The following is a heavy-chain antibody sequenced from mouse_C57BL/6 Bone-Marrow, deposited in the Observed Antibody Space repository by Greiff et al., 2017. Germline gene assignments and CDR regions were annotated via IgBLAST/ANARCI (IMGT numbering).Heavy chain of an antibody. V-gene: IGHV10-1*01. D-gene: IGHD2-5*01. CDR2: IRSKSNNYAT. CDR1: GFSFNTYA. Sequence: EVQLVESGGGLVQPKGSLKLSCAASGFSFNTYAMNWVRQAPGKGLEWVARIRSKSNNYATYYADSVKDRFTISRDDSESMLYLQMNNLKTEDTAMYYCVRHSNYVWYFDVWGTGTTVTVSS. J-gene: IGHJ1*03. CDR3: VRHSNYVWYFDV.